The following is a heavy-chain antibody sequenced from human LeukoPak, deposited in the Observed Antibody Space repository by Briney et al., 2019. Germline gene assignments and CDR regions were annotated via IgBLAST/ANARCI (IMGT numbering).Heavy chain of an antibody. CDR1: GYTFNSYA. V-gene: IGHV7-4-1*02. D-gene: IGHD4-17*01. Sequence: ASVKVSCKASGYTFNSYAMNWVRLAPGQGLEWMGWINTNTGNPTYAQGFTGRFVFSLDTSVSTAYLQISSLKAEDTAVYYCARSSDYGDQNDAFDIWGQGTMVTVSS. CDR3: ARSSDYGDQNDAFDI. CDR2: INTNTGNP. J-gene: IGHJ3*02.